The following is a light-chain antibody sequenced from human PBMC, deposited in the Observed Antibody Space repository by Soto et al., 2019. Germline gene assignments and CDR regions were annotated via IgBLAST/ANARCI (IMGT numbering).Light chain of an antibody. V-gene: IGLV2-8*01. CDR3: TSYAGSNNFCV. CDR2: EVS. Sequence: QSALTQPPSASGSPRQTVTISCIGTSSDVGGYDYVSWYQQHPDKAPKLIIYEVSKRPSGVPDRFSGSKSGNTASLTVSGLQAEDEADYYCTSYAGSNNFCVFGAGTKLTVL. J-gene: IGLJ1*01. CDR1: SSDVGGYDY.